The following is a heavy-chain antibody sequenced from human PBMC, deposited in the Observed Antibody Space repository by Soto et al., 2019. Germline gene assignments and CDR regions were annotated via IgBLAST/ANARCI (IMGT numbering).Heavy chain of an antibody. CDR1: GFAFSSSA. CDR3: AKWPPSPKMGVTSH. CDR2: ITVAGGGI. J-gene: IGHJ1*01. D-gene: IGHD1-26*01. Sequence: EVQLLESGGGLAQPGGSLRLSCAASGFAFSSSAMAWIRQTPGKGLQWVSAITVAGGGIYYADSVKGRFTNSRDNSKKTLYLQINSLSAEDTALYFCAKWPPSPKMGVTSHWGQGTLVTVSS. V-gene: IGHV3-23*01.